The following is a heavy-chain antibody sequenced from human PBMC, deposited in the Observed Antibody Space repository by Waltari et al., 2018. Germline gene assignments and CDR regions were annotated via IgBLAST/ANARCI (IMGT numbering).Heavy chain of an antibody. J-gene: IGHJ4*02. Sequence: QVQLVQSGAEVKKPGASVKVSCKASGYTFTSYGNSWVRQAPGQGLEWMGWISAYNGNTNYAQKLQGRVTMTTDTSTSTAYMELRSLRSDDTAVYYCARDWSDIVVVVAATHFDYWGQGTLVTVSS. V-gene: IGHV1-18*01. D-gene: IGHD2-15*01. CDR2: ISAYNGNT. CDR1: GYTFTSYG. CDR3: ARDWSDIVVVVAATHFDY.